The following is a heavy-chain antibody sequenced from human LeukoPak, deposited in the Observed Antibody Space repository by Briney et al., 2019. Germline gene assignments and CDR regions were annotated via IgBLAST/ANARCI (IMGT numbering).Heavy chain of an antibody. Sequence: PGGSLRLSCAASGFTFNSYWMNWVRQAPGKGLEWVASIKQDGSEKYYVDSVRGRFTISRDNAKNSLYLQMYSLRAEDTAVYYCARPGGGYYSDFDSWGQGTLVTVSS. D-gene: IGHD3-10*01. V-gene: IGHV3-7*05. CDR3: ARPGGGYYSDFDS. J-gene: IGHJ4*02. CDR2: IKQDGSEK. CDR1: GFTFNSYW.